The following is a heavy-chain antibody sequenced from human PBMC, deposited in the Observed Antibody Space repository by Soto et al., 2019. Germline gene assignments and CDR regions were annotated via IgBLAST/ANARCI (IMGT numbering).Heavy chain of an antibody. D-gene: IGHD3-22*01. Sequence: VASVEVSCKASGYTFTGYYMHWVRQAPGQGLEWMGWINPNSGGTNYAQKFQGRVTMTRDTSISTAYMELSRLRSDDTAVYYCARNPRIVVVFDYWGQGTLVTVSS. J-gene: IGHJ4*02. CDR3: ARNPRIVVVFDY. CDR2: INPNSGGT. V-gene: IGHV1-2*02. CDR1: GYTFTGYY.